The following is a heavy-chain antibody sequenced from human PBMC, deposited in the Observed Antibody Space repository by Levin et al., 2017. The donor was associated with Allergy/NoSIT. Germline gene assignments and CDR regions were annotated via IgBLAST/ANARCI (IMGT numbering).Heavy chain of an antibody. CDR1: GFTFSSYA. CDR2: ISGSGGST. CDR3: ARTGTTAVYSGYDSDSSWYSEYYFDY. D-gene: IGHD5-12*01. J-gene: IGHJ4*02. V-gene: IGHV3-23*01. Sequence: AGGSLRLSCAASGFTFSSYAMSWVRQAPGKGLEWVSAISGSGGSTYYADSMKGRFTISRDNSKNTLYLQMNSLRAEDTAVYYCARTGTTAVYSGYDSDSSWYSEYYFDYWGQGTLVTVSS.